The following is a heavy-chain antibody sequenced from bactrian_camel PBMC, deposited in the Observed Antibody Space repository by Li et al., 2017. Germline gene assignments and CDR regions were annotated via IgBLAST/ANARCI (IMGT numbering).Heavy chain of an antibody. J-gene: IGHJ6*01. CDR1: GYTIDGVC. CDR2: IDVDGTS. Sequence: HVQLVESGGGSVQAGGSLKLSCSVSGYTIDGVCVGWFRQVPGKEREEIARIDVDGTSTYADSVLGRFTVTEDIPKDTLFLQMNSLKPEDTALYFCAADCPSTRASLKVVVTALDFGRWGRGTQVTVS. CDR3: AADCPSTRASLKVVVTALDFGR. V-gene: IGHV3S9*01. D-gene: IGHD2*01.